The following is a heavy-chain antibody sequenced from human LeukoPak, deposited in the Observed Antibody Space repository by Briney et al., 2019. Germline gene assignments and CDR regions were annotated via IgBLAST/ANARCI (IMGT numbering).Heavy chain of an antibody. V-gene: IGHV1-2*02. CDR3: ARDAWLVGTTNLYYFDY. Sequence: GASVKVSCKASEYTFTDYYMHWVRQAPAQGLEWMGWINPNSGDTNYAQKFQGRVTMTRDPSISTAYMALTRLRSDDTAVYYCARDAWLVGTTNLYYFDYWGQGTLVTVSS. CDR2: INPNSGDT. CDR1: EYTFTDYY. J-gene: IGHJ4*02. D-gene: IGHD1-26*01.